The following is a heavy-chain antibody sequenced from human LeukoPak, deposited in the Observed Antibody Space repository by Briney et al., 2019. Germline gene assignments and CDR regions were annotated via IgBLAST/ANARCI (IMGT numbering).Heavy chain of an antibody. CDR1: GYTFTSDG. CDR3: AREWPGSYAFDY. Sequence: ASVKVSCKASGYTFTSDGISWVRQPPGQGLEWMGWISAYNGNTNYAQKFQGRVTMTTDTSTSTAYMELRSLRSDDTAVYYCAREWPGSYAFDYWGQGTLVTVSP. CDR2: ISAYNGNT. D-gene: IGHD3-16*01. V-gene: IGHV1-18*04. J-gene: IGHJ4*02.